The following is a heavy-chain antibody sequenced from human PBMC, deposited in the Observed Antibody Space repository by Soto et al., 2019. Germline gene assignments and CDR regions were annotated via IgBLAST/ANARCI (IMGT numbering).Heavy chain of an antibody. CDR3: ARSQGSSTSLEIYYYYYYGMDV. J-gene: IGHJ6*02. D-gene: IGHD2-2*01. Sequence: QVQLVQSGAEVKKPGSSVKVSCKASGGTFSSYAISWVRQAPGQGLEWMGGIIPISGTGNYEQKFQGRVTITADESTSTAYMELSSLRSEDTAVYYCARSQGSSTSLEIYYYYYYGMDVWGQGTTVTVSS. CDR1: GGTFSSYA. V-gene: IGHV1-69*01. CDR2: IIPISGTG.